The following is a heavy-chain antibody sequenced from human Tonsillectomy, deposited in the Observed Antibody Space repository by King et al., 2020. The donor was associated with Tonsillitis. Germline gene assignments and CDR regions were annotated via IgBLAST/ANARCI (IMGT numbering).Heavy chain of an antibody. J-gene: IGHJ4*02. Sequence: VQLEQSGAEVKKPGASVKVSCKVSRFTLTEFSIHWVRQAPGKGLEWMGGFDPEDGEAMYTRKLRGRVTMTEDTPTDTAYMELNSLRSDDTAVYYCAAHRWDPLDLHFEFWGQGTLVTVSS. CDR3: AAHRWDPLDLHFEF. D-gene: IGHD1-26*01. V-gene: IGHV1-24*01. CDR1: RFTLTEFS. CDR2: FDPEDGEA.